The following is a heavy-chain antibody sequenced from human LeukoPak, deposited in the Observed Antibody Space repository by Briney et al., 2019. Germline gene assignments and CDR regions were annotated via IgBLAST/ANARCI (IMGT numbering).Heavy chain of an antibody. CDR3: TKGSGSGSCRHY. CDR1: GYTFTSYD. D-gene: IGHD3-10*01. J-gene: IGHJ4*02. V-gene: IGHV1-8*01. CDR2: MNPNSGNT. Sequence: ASVKVSCKASGYTFTSYDINWVRQATGQGLEWMGWMNPNSGNTGYAQKFQGRVTMTRNTSISTAYMELSSLRSEDTAVYYCTKGSGSGSCRHYWGQGTLVTVSS.